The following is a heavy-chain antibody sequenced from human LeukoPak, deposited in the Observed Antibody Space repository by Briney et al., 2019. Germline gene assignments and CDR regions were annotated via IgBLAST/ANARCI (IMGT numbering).Heavy chain of an antibody. CDR3: GMSGDRVPLQDDVFDV. V-gene: IGHV5-51*01. CDR2: IYPGDSGP. CDR1: GYSFTSYC. J-gene: IGHJ3*01. D-gene: IGHD1-26*01. Sequence: GESLQISCKVSGYSFTSYCIGWVRQMPGKGLEWMGIIYPGDSGPTYSPSFQGQVTISVDKSMNTAYLQWSSLQASDTAMYYCGMSGDRVPLQDDVFDVWGQGTMVTVST.